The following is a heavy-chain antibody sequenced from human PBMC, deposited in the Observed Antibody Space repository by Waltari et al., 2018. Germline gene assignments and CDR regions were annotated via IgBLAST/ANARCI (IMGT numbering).Heavy chain of an antibody. CDR2: IWDDGSNK. V-gene: IGHV3-33*08. D-gene: IGHD3-3*01. CDR1: GFIFSNFG. J-gene: IGHJ4*02. CDR3: AKGYHTADY. Sequence: QVQLVESGGGVVQPGRSLRLSCTASGFIFSNFGMQWVRQAPGKGLGWVATIWDDGSNKYHADSVKGRFTISRDNSKNTLYLQMNSLRVEDTAMYYCAKGYHTADYWGQGIPVTVSS.